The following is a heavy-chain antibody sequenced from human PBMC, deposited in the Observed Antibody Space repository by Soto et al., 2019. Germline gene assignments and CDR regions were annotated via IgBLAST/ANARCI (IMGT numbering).Heavy chain of an antibody. Sequence: QVQLVQSGAEVRKPGSSVKVSCTASGDTFNFYTISWVRQAPGQGLEWMGRVIPMLRMSNYAQKFQGRVTXXXDXXTSPAYMALSSLRSDDTAGYYCATNYGSGSTHFDCWGQGTLVTVSS. CDR3: ATNYGSGSTHFDC. D-gene: IGHD3-10*01. CDR1: GDTFNFYT. V-gene: IGHV1-69*02. J-gene: IGHJ4*02. CDR2: VIPMLRMS.